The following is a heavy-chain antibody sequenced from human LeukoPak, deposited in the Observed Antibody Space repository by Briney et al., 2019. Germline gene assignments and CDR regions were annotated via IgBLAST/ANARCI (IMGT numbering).Heavy chain of an antibody. CDR3: ARAVVPAAIRDY. CDR1: GYTFTGYY. CDR2: INPNSGGT. D-gene: IGHD2-2*02. V-gene: IGHV1-2*02. Sequence: ASVKVSCKASGYTFTGYYMHWVRQAPGQGLEWMGWINPNSGGTNYAQKFQGRVTMTRDTSISTAYMELSRLRSDDTAVYYCARAVVPAAIRDYWGQGTLATVSS. J-gene: IGHJ4*02.